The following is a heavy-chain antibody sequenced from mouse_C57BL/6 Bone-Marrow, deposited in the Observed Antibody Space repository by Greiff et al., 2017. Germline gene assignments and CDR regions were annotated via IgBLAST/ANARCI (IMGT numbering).Heavy chain of an antibody. V-gene: IGHV5-2*01. J-gene: IGHJ3*01. CDR3: ARQATAWFAY. CDR1: EYEFPSHD. CDR2: INSDGGST. Sequence: EVMLVESGGGLVQPGESLKLSCESNEYEFPSHDMSWVRKTPEKRLELVAAINSDGGSTYYPDTMESRFILSRDNTKKTPYLQMSSLRSEDTALYYCARQATAWFAYWGQGTLVTVSA.